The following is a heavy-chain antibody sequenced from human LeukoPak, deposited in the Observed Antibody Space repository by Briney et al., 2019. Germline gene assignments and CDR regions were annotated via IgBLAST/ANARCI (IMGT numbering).Heavy chain of an antibody. Sequence: GGSLRLSCAASGFAFIAYWMHWFRQAPGTGLEWVSRINEDATTISYAASVKGRFIISRDNSKKSLYLQMNNLRAEDTAVYYCVRDLVFVWTPGDDFDFWGQGTLVTVSS. CDR3: VRDLVFVWTPGDDFDF. V-gene: IGHV3-74*01. D-gene: IGHD3-16*01. CDR1: GFAFIAYW. CDR2: INEDATTI. J-gene: IGHJ4*02.